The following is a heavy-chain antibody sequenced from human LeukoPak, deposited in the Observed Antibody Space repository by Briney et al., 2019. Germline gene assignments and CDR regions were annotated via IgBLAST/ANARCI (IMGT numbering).Heavy chain of an antibody. CDR3: AKALTYYYDSSGSQVLDY. Sequence: PGGSLRLSCAASGFTFNSDAMSWVRQAPGKGLEWVSAISGSGRYTYYADSVKGRFTISRDNSKNTLYLQMNSLRAEDTAVYYCAKALTYYYDSSGSQVLDYWGQGTLVTVSS. CDR1: GFTFNSDA. J-gene: IGHJ4*02. CDR2: ISGSGRYT. D-gene: IGHD3-22*01. V-gene: IGHV3-23*01.